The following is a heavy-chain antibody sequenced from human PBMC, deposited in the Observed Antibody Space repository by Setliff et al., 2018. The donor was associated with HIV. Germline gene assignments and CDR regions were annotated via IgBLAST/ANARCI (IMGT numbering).Heavy chain of an antibody. CDR2: INGDGDST. Sequence: PGGSLRLSCAASGFTFSFHAMTWVRQAPGKGLEWVSGINGDGDSTYYADSVKGRFTVSRDNSKDTLTLQMNDLRAEDTGLYYCAKDYTPTFWEYNWFDVWGQGTQVTVSS. CDR3: AKDYTPTFWEYNWFDV. D-gene: IGHD3-16*01. J-gene: IGHJ5*02. V-gene: IGHV3-23*01. CDR1: GFTFSFHA.